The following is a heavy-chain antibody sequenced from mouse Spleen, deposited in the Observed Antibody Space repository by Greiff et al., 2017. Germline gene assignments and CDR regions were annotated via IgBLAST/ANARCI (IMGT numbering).Heavy chain of an antibody. V-gene: IGHV1-4*01. CDR1: GYTFTSYT. D-gene: IGHD1-2*01. CDR3: ARGGTTADGYFDV. Sequence: QVQLQQSGAELARPGASVKMSCKASGYTFTSYTMHWVKQRPGQGLEWIGYINPSSGDTKYNQKFKDKATLTADKSSSTAYMQLSSLTSEDSAVYYCARGGTTADGYFDVWGAGTTVTVSS. J-gene: IGHJ1*01. CDR2: INPSSGDT.